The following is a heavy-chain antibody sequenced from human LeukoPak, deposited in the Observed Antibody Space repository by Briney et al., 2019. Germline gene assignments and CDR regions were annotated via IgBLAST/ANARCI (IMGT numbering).Heavy chain of an antibody. CDR2: INHSGST. J-gene: IGHJ4*02. V-gene: IGHV4-34*01. D-gene: IGHD1-26*01. Sequence: PSETLSLPCTVSGGSISNYYWSWIRQPPGKGLEWIGEINHSGSTNYNPSLKSRVTISVDTSKNQFSLKLSSVTAADTAVYYCARLKGSYYQFKAYYFDYWGQGTLVTDSS. CDR3: ARLKGSYYQFKAYYFDY. CDR1: GGSISNYY.